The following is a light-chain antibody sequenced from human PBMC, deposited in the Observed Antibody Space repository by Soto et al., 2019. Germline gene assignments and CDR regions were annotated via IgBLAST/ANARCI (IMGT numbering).Light chain of an antibody. CDR2: GAS. V-gene: IGKV3-20*01. Sequence: EIVLTQSPGTLSLSPGERATLSCRASQSVSSSYLAWYQPKPGQAPRLLIYGASSRATGIPDRFSGSGSGTDFTLTISRLEPEDFAVYYCQQYCSSLTFGGGTKVEIK. J-gene: IGKJ4*01. CDR3: QQYCSSLT. CDR1: QSVSSSY.